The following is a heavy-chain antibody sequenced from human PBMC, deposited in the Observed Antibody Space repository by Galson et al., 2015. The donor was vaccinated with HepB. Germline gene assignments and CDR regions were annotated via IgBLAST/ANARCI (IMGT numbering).Heavy chain of an antibody. CDR3: VKEGSWFGGDWFDP. D-gene: IGHD3-16*01. CDR1: GFIFRRHS. V-gene: IGHV3-23*01. J-gene: IGHJ5*02. CDR2: ISCHGSTK. Sequence: SLRLSCAGSGFIFRRHSMAWIRQAPGKGLDWVSGISCHGSTKYYSDAVKGRFSISRDNSKDTVFLQMDSLRAEDTAVYYCVKEGSWFGGDWFDPWGQGAPVTVS.